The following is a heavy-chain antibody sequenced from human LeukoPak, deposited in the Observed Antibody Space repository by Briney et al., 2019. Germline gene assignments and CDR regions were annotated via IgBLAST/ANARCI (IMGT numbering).Heavy chain of an antibody. CDR2: IYDSVFT. J-gene: IGHJ4*02. CDR3: ARKGYYDSKDFDY. D-gene: IGHD3-22*01. Sequence: SETLSLTCTVSGGSISSYYWSWIRQPPGKGLEWIGYIYDSVFTKYNPSLKSRVTISVDTSKSQFSLRLSSVTAADTAVYYCARKGYYDSKDFDYWGQGTLVTVSS. CDR1: GGSISSYY. V-gene: IGHV4-59*08.